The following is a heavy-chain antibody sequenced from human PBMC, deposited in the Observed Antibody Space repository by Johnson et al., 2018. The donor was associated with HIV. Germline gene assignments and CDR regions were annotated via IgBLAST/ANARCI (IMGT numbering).Heavy chain of an antibody. J-gene: IGHJ3*02. V-gene: IGHV3-23*04. Sequence: MLLVESGGGVVQPGRSLRLSCAASGFTFSSYAMSWVRQAPGKGLEWVSAISGSGGSTYYADSVKGRFIISRDNARNSVFLQMNSLRAEDTAVYYCATSTASDAFDIWGRGTMVTVSS. CDR2: ISGSGGST. CDR3: ATSTASDAFDI. D-gene: IGHD1-1*01. CDR1: GFTFSSYA.